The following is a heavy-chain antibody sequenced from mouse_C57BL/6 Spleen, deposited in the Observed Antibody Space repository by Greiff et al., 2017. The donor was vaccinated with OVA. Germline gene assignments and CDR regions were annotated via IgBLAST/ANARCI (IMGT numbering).Heavy chain of an antibody. D-gene: IGHD1-1*01. Sequence: EVKLMESGGGLVQPGGSLKLSCAASGFTFSDYYMYWVRQTPEKRLEWVAYISNGGGSTYYPDTVKGRFTISRDNAKNTLYLQMSRLKSEDTAMYYCARDYYGSSYYWGQGTLVTVSA. V-gene: IGHV5-12*01. J-gene: IGHJ3*01. CDR1: GFTFSDYY. CDR3: ARDYYGSSYY. CDR2: ISNGGGST.